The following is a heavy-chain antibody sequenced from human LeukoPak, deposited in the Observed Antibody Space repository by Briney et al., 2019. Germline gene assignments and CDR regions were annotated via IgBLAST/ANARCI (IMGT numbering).Heavy chain of an antibody. V-gene: IGHV4-59*01. CDR3: ARAGDFWSGYYKGAFDI. D-gene: IGHD3-3*01. J-gene: IGHJ3*02. Sequence: SETLSLTCTVSGGSISSYYWSWIRQPPGKGLEWIGYIYYSGSTNYNPSLKSRVTISVDTSKNQFSLKLSSVTAADTAVYYCARAGDFWSGYYKGAFDIWGQGTMVTVSS. CDR1: GGSISSYY. CDR2: IYYSGST.